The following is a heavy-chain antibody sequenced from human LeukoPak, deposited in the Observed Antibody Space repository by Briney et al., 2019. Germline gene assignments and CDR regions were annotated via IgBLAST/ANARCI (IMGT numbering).Heavy chain of an antibody. Sequence: SQTLSLTCAISGDSVSSNSAAWNWIRQSPSRGLEWLGRTYYRSKWYNDYAVSVKSRITINPDTSKNQFSLQLNSVTPEDTAVYYCARGRCSSTSCSNWLDPWGQGTLVTVSS. V-gene: IGHV6-1*01. CDR2: TYYRSKWYN. J-gene: IGHJ5*02. D-gene: IGHD2-2*01. CDR1: GDSVSSNSAA. CDR3: ARGRCSSTSCSNWLDP.